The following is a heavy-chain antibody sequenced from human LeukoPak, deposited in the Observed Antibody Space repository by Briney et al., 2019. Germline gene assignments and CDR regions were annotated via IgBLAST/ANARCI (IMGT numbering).Heavy chain of an antibody. J-gene: IGHJ6*02. CDR3: ARELRTDYDILTGSYYYYGMDV. CDR2: INHSGST. V-gene: IGHV4-34*01. Sequence: PSETLSLTCAVYGGSFSGYYWSWIRQPPGKGLEWIGEINHSGSTNYNPSLKSRVTISVDTSKNQFSLKLSSVTAADTAVYYCARELRTDYDILTGSYYYYGMDVWGQGTTVTVSS. CDR1: GGSFSGYY. D-gene: IGHD3-9*01.